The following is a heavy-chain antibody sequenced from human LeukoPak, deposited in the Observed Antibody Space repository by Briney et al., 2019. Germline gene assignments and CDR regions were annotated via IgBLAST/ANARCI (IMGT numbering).Heavy chain of an antibody. D-gene: IGHD3-10*01. Sequence: GGSLRLSCAASGFPFSSYSMNWVRQAPGKGLEWLSYISTSGTAIYYADSVKGRFTISRDNAKNSLYLQMNSLRAEDTAVYYCARDRDPCFDYWGQGTLVTVSS. V-gene: IGHV3-48*04. CDR2: ISTSGTAI. CDR3: ARDRDPCFDY. J-gene: IGHJ4*02. CDR1: GFPFSSYS.